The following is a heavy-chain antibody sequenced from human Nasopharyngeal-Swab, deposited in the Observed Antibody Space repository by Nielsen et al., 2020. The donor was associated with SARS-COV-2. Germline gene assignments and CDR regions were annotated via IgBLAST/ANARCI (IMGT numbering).Heavy chain of an antibody. CDR1: GGTFSSYG. J-gene: IGHJ4*02. D-gene: IGHD2-2*01. V-gene: IGHV1-18*01. CDR2: ISAYNGNT. CDR3: ARVSTLVMEYQLLMESDY. Sequence: ASVKVSCKASGGTFSSYGISWVRQAPGQGLEWMGWISAYNGNTNYAQKLQGRVTMTTDTSTSTAYMELRSLRSDDTAVYYCARVSTLVMEYQLLMESDYWGQGTLVTVSS.